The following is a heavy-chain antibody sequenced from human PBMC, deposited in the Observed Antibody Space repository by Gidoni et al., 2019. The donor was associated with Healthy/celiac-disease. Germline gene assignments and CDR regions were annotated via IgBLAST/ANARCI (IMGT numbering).Heavy chain of an antibody. CDR3: SCIAVNAELDY. Sequence: QVQLQESGPGLVKPEETLSLSSTAAGCSVSSGSYYWSWLRQPPGKGLECIGYIYYSGSTNYNPSLKSRVTISVDTSKNQFSLKLSSVTAADTAVYYCSCIAVNAELDYWGQGTLVTVSS. CDR2: IYYSGST. J-gene: IGHJ4*02. V-gene: IGHV4-61*01. D-gene: IGHD6-19*01. CDR1: GCSVSSGSYY.